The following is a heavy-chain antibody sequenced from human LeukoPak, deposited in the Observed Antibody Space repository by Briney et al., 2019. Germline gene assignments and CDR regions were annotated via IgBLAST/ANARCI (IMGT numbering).Heavy chain of an antibody. CDR2: IIPIFGTA. CDR1: GGTFSSYA. CDR3: ARDRKYSAEIDY. D-gene: IGHD2-21*01. Sequence: ASVKVSCKASGGTFSSYAISWVRQAPGQGLEWMGGIIPIFGTANYAQKFQGRVTITADESTSTAYMELSSLRSEDTAVYYRARDRKYSAEIDYWGQGTLVTVSS. J-gene: IGHJ4*02. V-gene: IGHV1-69*13.